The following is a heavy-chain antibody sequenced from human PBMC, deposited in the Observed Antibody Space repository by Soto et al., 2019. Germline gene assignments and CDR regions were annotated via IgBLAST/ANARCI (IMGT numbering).Heavy chain of an antibody. D-gene: IGHD4-4*01. Sequence: QVQLVQSGAEVKKPGSSVKVSCKASGGTFSSYAISWVRQAPGQGLEWMGGIIPIFGTANYAQKFQGRVTITADESTSTAYMELSSLRSEDTAVYYCARERLSSNYGNLYYYYGMDVWGQGTTVTVSS. V-gene: IGHV1-69*12. J-gene: IGHJ6*02. CDR1: GGTFSSYA. CDR2: IIPIFGTA. CDR3: ARERLSSNYGNLYYYYGMDV.